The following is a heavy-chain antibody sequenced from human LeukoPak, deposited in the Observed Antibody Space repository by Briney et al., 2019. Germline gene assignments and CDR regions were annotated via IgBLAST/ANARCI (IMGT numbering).Heavy chain of an antibody. J-gene: IGHJ4*02. CDR2: ISAYNGNT. Sequence: GALVKVSCKASGYTFTSYGISWVRQAPGQGLEWMGWISAYNGNTNYAQKVQGRVTMTTDTSTSTAYMELRSLRSDDTAVYYCARNLYGDSSFDYWGQGTLVTVSS. CDR3: ARNLYGDSSFDY. V-gene: IGHV1-18*01. CDR1: GYTFTSYG. D-gene: IGHD4-17*01.